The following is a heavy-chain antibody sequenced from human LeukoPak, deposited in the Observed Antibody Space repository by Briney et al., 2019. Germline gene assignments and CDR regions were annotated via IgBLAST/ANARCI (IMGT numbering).Heavy chain of an antibody. Sequence: SETLSLTCTVSGGSISSGDYYWSWIRQPPGKGLEWIGYIYYSGSTYYNPSLKSRVTISVDRSKNQFSLKLSSVTAADTAVYYCARGPQTYGDYEYGMDVWGQGTTVTVSS. CDR2: IYYSGST. V-gene: IGHV4-30-4*01. CDR1: GGSISSGDYY. J-gene: IGHJ6*02. CDR3: ARGPQTYGDYEYGMDV. D-gene: IGHD4-17*01.